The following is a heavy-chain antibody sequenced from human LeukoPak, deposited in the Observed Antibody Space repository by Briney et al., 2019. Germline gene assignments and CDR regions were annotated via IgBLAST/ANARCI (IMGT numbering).Heavy chain of an antibody. Sequence: GASVKVSCKASGYTFTGYYMHWVRQAPGQGLEWMGWINPNSGGTNYAQKFQGWVTMTRDTSISTAYMELSRLRSDDTAVYYCASENVLMVYGFGVRAFDIWGQGTMVTVSS. CDR1: GYTFTGYY. CDR2: INPNSGGT. D-gene: IGHD2-8*01. J-gene: IGHJ3*02. CDR3: ASENVLMVYGFGVRAFDI. V-gene: IGHV1-2*04.